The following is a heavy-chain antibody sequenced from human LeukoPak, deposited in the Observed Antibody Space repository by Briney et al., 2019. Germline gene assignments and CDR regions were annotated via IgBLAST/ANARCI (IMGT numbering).Heavy chain of an antibody. CDR2: ISSRGDST. V-gene: IGHV3-11*05. Sequence: GGSMRLSCAASGFTFSYSYMNWIRQAPGNGPEWVSSISSRGDSTNYADSVKGRFTISRDNAKNSLYLQMNSPRAEDTAVYYCARESSGTYYLNQWGQGTLVTVYS. CDR3: ARESSGTYYLNQ. D-gene: IGHD1-26*01. J-gene: IGHJ4*02. CDR1: GFTFSYSY.